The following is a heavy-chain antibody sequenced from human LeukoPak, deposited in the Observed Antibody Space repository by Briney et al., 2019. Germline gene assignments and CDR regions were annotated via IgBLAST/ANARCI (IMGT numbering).Heavy chain of an antibody. D-gene: IGHD2-15*01. CDR2: IKVDGSEK. CDR1: GFTFSGFW. CDR3: TRNGRSLDY. V-gene: IGHV3-7*01. Sequence: AGRSLRLSCAASGFTFSGFWMSWVRQAPGKGLEWVDNIKVDGSEKNYVDSVRGRFTISRDNAKNSLYLQMNSLRAEDTAVYYCTRNGRSLDYWGQGTLVTVSS. J-gene: IGHJ4*02.